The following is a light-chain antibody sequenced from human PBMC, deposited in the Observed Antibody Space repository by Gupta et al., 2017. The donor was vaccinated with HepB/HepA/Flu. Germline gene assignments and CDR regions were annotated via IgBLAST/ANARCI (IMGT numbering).Light chain of an antibody. CDR3: QSYDSSNRV. J-gene: IGLJ3*02. V-gene: IGLV6-57*03. Sequence: FMLTPPHSVSASPGQTVTISCTRSSRSIASNYVQWYQQRPGSAPTAVIYEDNQRPSGVPDRFSGSIDSSSNSASLTISGLKTEDEADYYCQSYDSSNRVFGGGTKLTVL. CDR2: EDN. CDR1: SRSIASNY.